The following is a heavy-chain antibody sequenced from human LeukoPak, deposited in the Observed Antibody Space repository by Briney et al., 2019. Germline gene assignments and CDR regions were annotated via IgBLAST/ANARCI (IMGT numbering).Heavy chain of an antibody. V-gene: IGHV4-39*01. CDR2: IYYSGST. Sequence: PSETLSLTCTVSGGSISSSSYYWGWIRQPPGKGLEWIGCIYYSGSTYYNPSLKSRVTISVDTSKNQFSLKLSSVTAADTAVCYCASNYYDSSGYYSHHDYWGQGTLVTVSS. CDR1: GGSISSSSYY. D-gene: IGHD3-22*01. J-gene: IGHJ4*02. CDR3: ASNYYDSSGYYSHHDY.